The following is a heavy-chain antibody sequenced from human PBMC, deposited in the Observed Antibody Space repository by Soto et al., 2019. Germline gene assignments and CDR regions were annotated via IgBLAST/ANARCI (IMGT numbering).Heavy chain of an antibody. CDR1: GGTFSRYA. Sequence: QVQLVQSGAEVKKPGSSVKVSCKASGGTFSRYAISWVRQAPGQGLEWMGGTIPIFGTAKYAQQFQGRVTITADESTSTAYMELSSLRSGDTAVYYCAKSHVGMVIWPTWFFDLWGRGTLVTVS. CDR2: TIPIFGTA. D-gene: IGHD1-26*01. CDR3: AKSHVGMVIWPTWFFDL. J-gene: IGHJ2*01. V-gene: IGHV1-69*01.